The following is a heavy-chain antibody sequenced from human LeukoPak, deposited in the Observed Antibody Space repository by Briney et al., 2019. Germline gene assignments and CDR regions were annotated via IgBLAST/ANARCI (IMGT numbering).Heavy chain of an antibody. D-gene: IGHD4-17*01. CDR1: GFTFSSYS. Sequence: PGGSLRLSCAASGFTFSSYSINWVRQAPGKGLEWVSYISSSSSIIYYADSVKGRFTISRDNAKNSLYLQMNSLRAEDTAVYYCARDYNYGDYIDYWGQGTLVTVSS. V-gene: IGHV3-48*01. CDR2: ISSSSSII. J-gene: IGHJ4*02. CDR3: ARDYNYGDYIDY.